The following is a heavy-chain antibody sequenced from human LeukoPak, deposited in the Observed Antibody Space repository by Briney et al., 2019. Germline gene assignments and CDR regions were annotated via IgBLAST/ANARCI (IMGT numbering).Heavy chain of an antibody. J-gene: IGHJ6*03. CDR3: AKELIIRLLFYYYMDV. D-gene: IGHD3-3*01. Sequence: PGGSLRLSCAASGFTFSSYGMHWVRQAPGKGLEWVAFIRYDGSNKYYADSVKGRFTISRDNSKNTLYLQMNSLRAEDTAVYYCAKELIIRLLFYYYMDVWGKGTTVTVSS. CDR1: GFTFSSYG. V-gene: IGHV3-30*02. CDR2: IRYDGSNK.